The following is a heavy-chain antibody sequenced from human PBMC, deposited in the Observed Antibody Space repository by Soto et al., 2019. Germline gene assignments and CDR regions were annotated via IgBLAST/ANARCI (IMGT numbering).Heavy chain of an antibody. V-gene: IGHV4-39*01. J-gene: IGHJ4*02. CDR2: IYYSGST. CDR1: GGSISSSSYY. D-gene: IGHD3-22*01. CDR3: ARLTVVITLYYFDY. Sequence: SETLSLTCTVSGGSISSSSYYWGWIRQPPGKGLEWIGSIYYSGSTYYNPSLKSRVTISVDTSKNQFSLKLSSVTAADTAVYYCARLTVVITLYYFDYWGQGTLVTVSS.